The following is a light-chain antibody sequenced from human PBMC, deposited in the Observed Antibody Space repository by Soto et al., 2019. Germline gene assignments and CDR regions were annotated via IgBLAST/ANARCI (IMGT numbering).Light chain of an antibody. J-gene: IGLJ3*02. CDR1: KIGSKS. CDR2: DNS. V-gene: IGLV3-21*02. Sequence: SYELTQSPSVSVAPGQTARITCGGNKIGSKSVHWYQQKSGRAPVLGVYDNSYRPSGIPERFSGTNSENTATLTLSGVEVGDEADYYCQVWDSRSDPAGVFGGGTKLTVL. CDR3: QVWDSRSDPAGV.